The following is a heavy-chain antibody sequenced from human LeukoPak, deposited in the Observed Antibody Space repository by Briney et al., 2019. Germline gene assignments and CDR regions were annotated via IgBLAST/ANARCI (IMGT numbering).Heavy chain of an antibody. Sequence: PGGSLRLSCAGSGFTFSSYWMSWVRQAPGKGLEWVANIKQDGSEKYYVDSVKGRFTISRDNAKNSLYLQMNSLRAEDTAVYYCAREERKFDSSGWYEFAFDIWGQGTMVTVSS. CDR2: IKQDGSEK. J-gene: IGHJ3*02. V-gene: IGHV3-7*01. CDR1: GFTFSSYW. CDR3: AREERKFDSSGWYEFAFDI. D-gene: IGHD6-19*01.